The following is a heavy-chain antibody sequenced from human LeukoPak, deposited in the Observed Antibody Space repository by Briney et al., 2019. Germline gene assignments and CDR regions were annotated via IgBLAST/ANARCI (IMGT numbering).Heavy chain of an antibody. J-gene: IGHJ6*02. V-gene: IGHV4-34*01. CDR2: INHSGST. CDR1: GGSFSGYY. Sequence: SETLSLTCAVYGGSFSGYYWSWIRQPPGKGLEWIGKINHSGSTNYNPSLKSRVTISVDTSKNQFSLKLSSVTAADTAVYYCARGVGGDYGMDVWGQGTTVTVSS. D-gene: IGHD2-15*01. CDR3: ARGVGGDYGMDV.